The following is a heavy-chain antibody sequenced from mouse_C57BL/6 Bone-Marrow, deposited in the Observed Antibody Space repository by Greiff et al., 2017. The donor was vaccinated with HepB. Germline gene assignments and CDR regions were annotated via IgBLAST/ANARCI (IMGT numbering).Heavy chain of an antibody. Sequence: VQLKQSGAELVKPGASVKLSCTASGFNIKDYYMHWVKQRTEQGLEWIGRIDPEDGETKYAPKFQGKATITADTSSNTAYLQLSSLTSEDTAVCYEDTVPIYYGYGEEGDYDMDYWGRGTSVTVTA. CDR2: IDPEDGET. D-gene: IGHD2-2*01. J-gene: IGHJ4*01. CDR3: DTVPIYYGYGEEGDYDMDY. V-gene: IGHV14-2*01. CDR1: GFNIKDYY.